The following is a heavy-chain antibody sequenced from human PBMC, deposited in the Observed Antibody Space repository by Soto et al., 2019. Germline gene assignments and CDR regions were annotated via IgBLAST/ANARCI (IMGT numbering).Heavy chain of an antibody. J-gene: IGHJ6*02. D-gene: IGHD3-22*01. CDR2: IYYSGST. V-gene: IGHV4-59*01. CDR1: GGSISSYY. Sequence: SETLSLTCTVSGGSISSYYWSWIRQPPGKGLEWIGYIYYSGSTNYNPSLKSRVTISVDTSKNQFSLKLSSVTAADTAVYYCARDRYYYDSSASHYYYYGMDVWGQGTTVTVSS. CDR3: ARDRYYYDSSASHYYYYGMDV.